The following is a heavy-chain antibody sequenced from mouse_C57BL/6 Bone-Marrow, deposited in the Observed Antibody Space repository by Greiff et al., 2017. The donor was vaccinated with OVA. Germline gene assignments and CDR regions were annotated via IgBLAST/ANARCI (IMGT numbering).Heavy chain of an antibody. Sequence: QVQLKEFGPELVKPGASVKLSCKASGYTFTSYDINWVKQRPGQGLEWIGWIYPRDGSTKYNEKFKGKATLTVDTSSSTAYMELHSLTSEDSAVYFCARDYSNYLPWFAYWGQGTLVTVSA. CDR3: ARDYSNYLPWFAY. CDR2: IYPRDGST. CDR1: GYTFTSYD. J-gene: IGHJ3*01. V-gene: IGHV1-85*01. D-gene: IGHD2-5*01.